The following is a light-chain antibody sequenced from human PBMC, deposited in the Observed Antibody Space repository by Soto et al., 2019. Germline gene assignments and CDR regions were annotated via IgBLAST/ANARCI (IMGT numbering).Light chain of an antibody. CDR3: NSYTSSGTYV. J-gene: IGLJ1*01. Sequence: QSVLAPAASLSGAPGQSVNISLPGNRRDVGGYNYVSWYQQHPGKAPKLVIYDVSTRPSGVSNRFSGSKSGNTASLTISGLQAEDEADYYCNSYTSSGTYVFGTGTKVTVL. CDR2: DVS. V-gene: IGLV2-14*01. CDR1: RRDVGGYNY.